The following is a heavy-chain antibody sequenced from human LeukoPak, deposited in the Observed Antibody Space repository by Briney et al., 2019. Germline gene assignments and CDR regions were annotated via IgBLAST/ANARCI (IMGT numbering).Heavy chain of an antibody. CDR3: ARAPSGFFAMDV. V-gene: IGHV3-74*01. Sequence: PGGSLRLSCAASGFTFSNYWMHWVRQAPGKGLVWVSRINSDGINTSYADSVKGRFTISRDNAKNTLNLQMNSLRAEDTAVYYCARAPSGFFAMDVWGKGTTVTVSS. CDR1: GFTFSNYW. J-gene: IGHJ6*04. CDR2: INSDGINT. D-gene: IGHD1-26*01.